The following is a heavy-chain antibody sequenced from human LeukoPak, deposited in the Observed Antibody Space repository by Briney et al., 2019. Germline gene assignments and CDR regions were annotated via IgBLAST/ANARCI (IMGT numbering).Heavy chain of an antibody. CDR3: ARVDTAMVLDAFDI. CDR1: GGSISSGSYY. D-gene: IGHD5-18*01. J-gene: IGHJ3*02. CDR2: IYTSGST. V-gene: IGHV4-61*02. Sequence: PSETLSLTCTVSGGSISSGSYYWSWIRQPAGKGLEWIGLIYTSGSTNYNPSLKSRVTISVDTSKNQFSLKLSSVTAADTAVYYCARVDTAMVLDAFDIWGQGTMVTVSS.